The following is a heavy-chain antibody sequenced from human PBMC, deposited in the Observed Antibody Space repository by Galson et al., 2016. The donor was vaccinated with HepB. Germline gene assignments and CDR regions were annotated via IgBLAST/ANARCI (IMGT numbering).Heavy chain of an antibody. Sequence: SLRLSCAASGFTFSSYAMSWVHQAPGKGLEWVSVISGRGGSTYYADSVKGRFTISRDNSKNTLYLQMNSLRAEDTAVYYCAKGMVSYGMDVWGQGTTVTVSS. D-gene: IGHD2-8*01. J-gene: IGHJ6*02. CDR3: AKGMVSYGMDV. CDR2: ISGRGGST. V-gene: IGHV3-23*01. CDR1: GFTFSSYA.